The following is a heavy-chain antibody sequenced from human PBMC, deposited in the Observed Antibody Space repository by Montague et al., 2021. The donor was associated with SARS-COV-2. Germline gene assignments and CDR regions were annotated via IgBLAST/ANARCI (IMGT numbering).Heavy chain of an antibody. CDR3: ARASVARKVLDY. CDR2: IYYSGST. J-gene: IGHJ4*02. V-gene: IGHV4-59*01. Sequence: SETLSLTCTVSGGPISSYYWSWIRQPPGKGLEWIGYIYYSGSTNYNPSLKSRVTISVDTSKNQFSLKLSSVTAADTAVYYCARASVARKVLDYWGQGTLVTVSS. CDR1: GGPISSYY. D-gene: IGHD6-19*01.